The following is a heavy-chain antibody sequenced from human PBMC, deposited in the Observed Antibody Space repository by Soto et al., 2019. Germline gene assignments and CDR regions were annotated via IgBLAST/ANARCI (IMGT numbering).Heavy chain of an antibody. D-gene: IGHD3-3*01. CDR2: ISDDGSDK. Sequence: PGGSLRLSCVASRFTFNRYGIHWVRQAPGKGLEWVALISDDGSDKDYADSVKGRFTISRDNSKNTLYLQMNSLRPEDTAVYYCAKTLRFLELALDYYYGMDVWGQGTTVTVSS. CDR1: RFTFNRYG. CDR3: AKTLRFLELALDYYYGMDV. J-gene: IGHJ6*02. V-gene: IGHV3-30*18.